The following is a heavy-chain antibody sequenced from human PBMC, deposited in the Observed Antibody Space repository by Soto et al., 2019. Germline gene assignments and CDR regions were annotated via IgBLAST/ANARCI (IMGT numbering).Heavy chain of an antibody. CDR1: GGSISSGGYS. J-gene: IGHJ4*02. D-gene: IGHD1-7*01. CDR2: IYQSGST. V-gene: IGHV4-30-2*01. CDR3: ARAPQLELLFFDY. Sequence: PSETLSLTCAVSGGSISSGGYSWSWIRQPPGKGLEWIGYIYQSGSTYYNPSLKSRVTISVDRSRNQFSLKLSSVTAADTAVYYCARAPQLELLFFDYWGQGTLVTVSS.